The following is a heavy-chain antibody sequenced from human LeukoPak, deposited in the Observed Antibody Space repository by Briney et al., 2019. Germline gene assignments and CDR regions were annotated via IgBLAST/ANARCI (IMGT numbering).Heavy chain of an antibody. CDR1: GYTFASYD. CDR2: MNPNSGNT. J-gene: IGHJ6*02. Sequence: ASVKVSCKASGYTFASYDINWVRQATGQGLEWMGWMNPNSGNTGYAQKFQGRVTMTRNTSISTAYMEPSSLRSEDTAVYYCARERYCSSTSLGYGMDVWGQGTTVTVSS. CDR3: ARERYCSSTSLGYGMDV. D-gene: IGHD2-2*01. V-gene: IGHV1-8*01.